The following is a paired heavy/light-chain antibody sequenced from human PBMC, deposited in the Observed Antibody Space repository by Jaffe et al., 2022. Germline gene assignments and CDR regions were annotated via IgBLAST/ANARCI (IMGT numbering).Light chain of an antibody. CDR2: KVS. CDR1: QSLLYKDGKTY. Sequence: DVVMSQSPLSLPVTLGQPASISCRSSQSLLYKDGKTYLNWFQQRPGQSPRRLISKVSSRDSGVPDRFSGSGSDTDFTLKISRVEAEDVGLYYCMQGRHWPYTFGQGTKLEIK. J-gene: IGKJ2*01. V-gene: IGKV2-30*01. CDR3: MQGRHWPYT.
Heavy chain of an antibody. Sequence: HLEQSGPEVREPGASVKVSCKSSDYTFTNYAITWMRQAPGQGLEYMGWVRGEDGYTNYAQKFQDRVIMTTDTSTSTTYMEMRGLRSDDTAVYYCARDMVWKSGYNLDGWIDYWGQGSLVIVSS. CDR3: ARDMVWKSGYNLDGWIDY. J-gene: IGHJ4*02. CDR1: DYTFTNYA. CDR2: VRGEDGYT. D-gene: IGHD5-12*01. V-gene: IGHV1-18*01.